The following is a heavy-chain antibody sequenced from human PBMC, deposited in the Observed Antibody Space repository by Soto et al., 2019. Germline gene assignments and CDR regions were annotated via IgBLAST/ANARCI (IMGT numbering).Heavy chain of an antibody. Sequence: SETLSLTCTVSGGSMSGYHWSWVRQPTGKGLEWIGRVHSTGSTDYNPSVESRITVSLDTSKKQFSLKLRSVTAADTALYFCARDSVSLTLCEYWGQGILVNVSS. V-gene: IGHV4-4*07. CDR3: ARDSVSLTLCEY. J-gene: IGHJ4*02. D-gene: IGHD3-10*01. CDR2: VHSTGST. CDR1: GGSMSGYH.